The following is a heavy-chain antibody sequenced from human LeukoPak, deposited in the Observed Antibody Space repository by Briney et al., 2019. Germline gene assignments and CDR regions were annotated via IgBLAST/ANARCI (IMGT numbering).Heavy chain of an antibody. CDR1: GGTFSSYA. D-gene: IGHD4-17*01. J-gene: IGHJ1*01. V-gene: IGHV1-69*05. CDR3: AGRDHDYGDYVYFQH. Sequence: ASVKVSCKASGGTFSSYAISWVRQAPGQGLEWMGRIIPIFGTANYAQKFQGRVTITTDESTSTAYMELSSLRSEDTAVYYCAGRDHDYGDYVYFQHWGQGTLSPSPQ. CDR2: IIPIFGTA.